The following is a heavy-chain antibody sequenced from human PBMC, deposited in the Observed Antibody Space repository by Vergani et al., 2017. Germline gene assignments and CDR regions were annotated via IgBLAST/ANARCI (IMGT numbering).Heavy chain of an antibody. Sequence: EVQMVESGGGLVKPGGSLRLSCAASGFTFSNYWMSWVRQAPGKGLEWLANIKEDGSEKNYVDSVKGRFTISRDNAKNLLYLQMNNLRGEDTAVYYCASSEVNDGAENFDYWGQGTLVTVSS. CDR3: ASSEVNDGAENFDY. D-gene: IGHD1-1*01. J-gene: IGHJ4*02. V-gene: IGHV3-7*01. CDR2: IKEDGSEK. CDR1: GFTFSNYW.